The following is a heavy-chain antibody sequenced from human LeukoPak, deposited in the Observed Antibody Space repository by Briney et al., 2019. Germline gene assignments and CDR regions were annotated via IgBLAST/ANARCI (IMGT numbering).Heavy chain of an antibody. CDR1: GGSISSSSYY. CDR2: INHSGST. CDR3: ARASYDY. D-gene: IGHD2-2*01. J-gene: IGHJ4*02. V-gene: IGHV4-39*07. Sequence: SETLSLTCTVSGGSISSSSYYWSWIRQPPGKGLEWIGEINHSGSTNYNPSLKSRVTISVDTSKNQFSLKLSSVTAADTAVYYCARASYDYWGQGTLVTVSS.